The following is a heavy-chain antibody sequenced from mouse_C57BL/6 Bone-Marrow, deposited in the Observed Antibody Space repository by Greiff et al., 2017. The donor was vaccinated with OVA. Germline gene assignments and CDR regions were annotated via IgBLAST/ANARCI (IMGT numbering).Heavy chain of an antibody. Sequence: EVQLQQSGPELVKPGASVKIPCKASGYTFTDYNMDWVKQSHGKSLEWIGDINPNNGGTIYNQKFKGKATLTVDKSSSTAYMELRSLTSEDTAVYYCAREYYYVSSQFAYWGQGTLVTVSA. V-gene: IGHV1-18*01. D-gene: IGHD1-1*01. CDR2: INPNNGGT. J-gene: IGHJ3*01. CDR3: AREYYYVSSQFAY. CDR1: GYTFTDYN.